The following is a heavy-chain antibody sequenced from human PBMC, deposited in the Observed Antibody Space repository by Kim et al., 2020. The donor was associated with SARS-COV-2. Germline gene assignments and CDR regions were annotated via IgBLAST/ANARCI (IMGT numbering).Heavy chain of an antibody. D-gene: IGHD4-17*01. J-gene: IGHJ2*01. CDR3: ARDKVDYGGNSEGFDL. CDR1: GFTFSSYD. V-gene: IGHV3-13*04. Sequence: GGSLRLSCAASGFTFSSYDMHWVRQATGKGLEWVSAIGTAGDTYYPGSVKGRFTISRENAKNSLYLQMNSLRAGDTAVYYCARDKVDYGGNSEGFDLWGRGTLVTVSS. CDR2: IGTAGDT.